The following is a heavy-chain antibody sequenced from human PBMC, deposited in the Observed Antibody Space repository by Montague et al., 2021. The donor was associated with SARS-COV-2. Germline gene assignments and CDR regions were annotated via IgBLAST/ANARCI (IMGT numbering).Heavy chain of an antibody. D-gene: IGHD3-10*01. CDR2: IYASGNT. CDR1: GGSISNYY. V-gene: IGHV4-4*07. Sequence: SETLSLTCTVSGGSISNYYWSWIRQPAGQGLEWIGRIYASGNTNYNPSPKSRVTMSVDTSKNQFSLKLSSVTAADTAAYYCASVRYYGSGTSLGMDGWGQGTPVTVS. J-gene: IGHJ6*02. CDR3: ASVRYYGSGTSLGMDG.